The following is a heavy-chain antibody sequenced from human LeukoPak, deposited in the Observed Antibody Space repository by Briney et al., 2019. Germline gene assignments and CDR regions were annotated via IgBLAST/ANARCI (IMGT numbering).Heavy chain of an antibody. V-gene: IGHV4-59*01. D-gene: IGHD2-15*01. CDR1: GGSISSYY. J-gene: IGHJ5*02. CDR3: ARDQSGSGFDP. Sequence: SETLSLTCTASGGSISSYYWSWIRQPPGKGLEWIGYIYYSGSTNYNPSLKSRVTISVDTSKNQFSLKLSSVTAADTAVYYCARDQSGSGFDPWGQGTLVTVSS. CDR2: IYYSGST.